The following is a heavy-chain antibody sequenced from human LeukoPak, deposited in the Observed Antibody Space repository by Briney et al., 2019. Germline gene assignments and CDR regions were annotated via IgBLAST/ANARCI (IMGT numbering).Heavy chain of an antibody. J-gene: IGHJ5*02. Sequence: PGGSLRLSCAASGFTFSTYAVTWVRQAPGKGLEWVSYISTDSSSKYYADSVKGRFTISRDNAQSSMYLQMSSLRAEDTAVYYCARGPPLFDPWGQGTLVTVSS. CDR1: GFTFSTYA. CDR3: ARGPPLFDP. V-gene: IGHV3-48*01. CDR2: ISTDSSSK.